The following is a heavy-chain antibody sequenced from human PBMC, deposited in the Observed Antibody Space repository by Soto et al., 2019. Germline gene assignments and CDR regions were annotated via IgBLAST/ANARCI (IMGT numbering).Heavy chain of an antibody. Sequence: GGSLRLSCAASGFTFSSYGMHWVRQAPGKGLEWVAVIWYDGSNKYYADSVKGRFTISRDNSKNTLYLQMNSLRAEDTAVYYCARSGSIAARPLRWFDPWGQGTLVTVSS. V-gene: IGHV3-33*01. CDR2: IWYDGSNK. D-gene: IGHD6-6*01. CDR1: GFTFSSYG. J-gene: IGHJ5*02. CDR3: ARSGSIAARPLRWFDP.